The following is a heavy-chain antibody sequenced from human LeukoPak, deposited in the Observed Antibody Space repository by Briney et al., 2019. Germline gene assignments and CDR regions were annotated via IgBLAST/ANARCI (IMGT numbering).Heavy chain of an antibody. CDR2: ISSSSSYI. CDR1: GFTFSSYS. D-gene: IGHD3-3*01. V-gene: IGHV3-21*01. Sequence: PGGSLRLSCAASGFTFSSYSMNWVRQAPGKGPEWVSSISSSSSYIYYADSVKGRFTISRDNAKNSLYLQMNSLRAEDTAVYYCARDGGITIFGVVITYMDVWGKGTTVTVSS. J-gene: IGHJ6*03. CDR3: ARDGGITIFGVVITYMDV.